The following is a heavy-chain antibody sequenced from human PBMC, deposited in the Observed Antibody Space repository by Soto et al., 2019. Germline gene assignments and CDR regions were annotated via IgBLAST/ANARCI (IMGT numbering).Heavy chain of an antibody. CDR1: GFTFSSYA. CDR2: SSGTGGDT. Sequence: LTCAASGFTFSSYAMSWVRQAPGKGLEWVSGSSGTGGDTDYADSVKGRFTISRDNSKNTLYLQMNSLRAADTAVYYCAKYQFNYYDSSAYGAFDIWGQGTMVTVSS. D-gene: IGHD3-22*01. CDR3: AKYQFNYYDSSAYGAFDI. J-gene: IGHJ3*02. V-gene: IGHV3-23*01.